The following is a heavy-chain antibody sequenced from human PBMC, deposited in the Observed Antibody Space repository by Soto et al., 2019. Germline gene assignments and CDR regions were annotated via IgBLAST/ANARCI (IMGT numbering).Heavy chain of an antibody. CDR1: GFAFSNYS. CDR3: ARMTSSISPGC. J-gene: IGHJ4*02. D-gene: IGHD2-2*01. Sequence: GGSLRLSCVASGFAFSNYSMNWVRQAPGKGLEWVSYIRSSGSPTYYAGSVKGRFTISRDNAKKSLYPQMNSLRAEDTAVYYCARMTSSISPGCWGQGTLVTVSS. V-gene: IGHV3-48*01. CDR2: IRSSGSPT.